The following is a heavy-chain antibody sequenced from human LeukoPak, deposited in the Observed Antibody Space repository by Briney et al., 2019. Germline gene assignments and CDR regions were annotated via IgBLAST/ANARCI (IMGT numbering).Heavy chain of an antibody. Sequence: GGSLRLSCVASGFTLSSYGMSWVRQAPGKGLEWVAGVNWKGVNRGYADSVKGRFTISRDNAKNSLYLQMNSLRAEDTAVYYCARDFYFSNYCLDYWGQGTLVTVSS. J-gene: IGHJ4*02. V-gene: IGHV3-20*04. CDR3: ARDFYFSNYCLDY. D-gene: IGHD4-11*01. CDR1: GFTLSSYG. CDR2: VNWKGVNR.